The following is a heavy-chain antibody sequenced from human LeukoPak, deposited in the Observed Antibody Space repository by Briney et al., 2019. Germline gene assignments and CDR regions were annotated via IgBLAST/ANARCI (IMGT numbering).Heavy chain of an antibody. CDR2: ITSSSYI. J-gene: IGHJ4*02. D-gene: IGHD5-24*01. CDR1: GFTSSSYS. V-gene: IGHV3-21*06. CDR3: AKPIKTRRDGYNDY. Sequence: GGSLRLSCAASGFTSSSYSMNWVRQAPGKGLEWVSSITSSSYIYYADSVKGRFTVSRDNAENSLYLQMSSLRAEDTAVYYCAKPIKTRRDGYNDYWGQGTLVTVSS.